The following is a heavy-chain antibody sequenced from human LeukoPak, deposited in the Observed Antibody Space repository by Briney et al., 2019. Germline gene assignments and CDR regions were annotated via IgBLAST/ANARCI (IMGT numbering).Heavy chain of an antibody. CDR2: INPNSGGT. J-gene: IGHJ4*02. D-gene: IGHD1-1*01. CDR3: ARGSTGTTLEFPSLSY. V-gene: IGHV1-2*02. CDR1: GYTFTGYY. Sequence: ASVKVSCKASGYTFTGYYMHWVRQAPGQGLEWMGWINPNSGGTNYAQKFQGRVTMTRDTSISTAYMELSRLRSDDTAVYYCARGSTGTTLEFPSLSYWGQGTLVTVSS.